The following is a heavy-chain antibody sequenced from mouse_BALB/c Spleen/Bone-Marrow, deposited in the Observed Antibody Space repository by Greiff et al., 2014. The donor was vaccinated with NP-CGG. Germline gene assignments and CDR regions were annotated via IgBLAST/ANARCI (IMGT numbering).Heavy chain of an antibody. CDR3: ARDGYGSSD. CDR2: ISSGGSYT. CDR1: GFTFNTYA. V-gene: IGHV5-9-4*01. J-gene: IGHJ3*01. D-gene: IGHD1-1*01. Sequence: EVKLMESGGVLVKPGGSLKLSCAASGFTFNTYAMSWVRQSPEKRLEWVAEISSGGSYTYYPDTVTGRFTISRDNAKNTLYLEMSSLRSEDTAMYYCARDGYGSSDWGQGTLVTVSA.